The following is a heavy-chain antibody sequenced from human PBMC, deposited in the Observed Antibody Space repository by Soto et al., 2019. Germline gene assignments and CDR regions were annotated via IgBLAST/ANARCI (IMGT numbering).Heavy chain of an antibody. J-gene: IGHJ6*02. V-gene: IGHV1-18*01. CDR2: ISAYNGNT. CDR1: GYTFTSYG. Sequence: QVPLVQSGAEVKKPGASVKVSCKASGYTFTSYGISWVRQAPGQGLEWMGWISAYNGNTNYAQKLQGRVTMTTDTSTSKAYMERRGVRADDPAVYYCARADSRAAPGLYYGMDVWGQGTTVTVSS. CDR3: ARADSRAAPGLYYGMDV. D-gene: IGHD6-25*01.